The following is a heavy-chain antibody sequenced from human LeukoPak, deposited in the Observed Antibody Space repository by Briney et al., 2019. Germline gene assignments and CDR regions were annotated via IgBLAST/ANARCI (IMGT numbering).Heavy chain of an antibody. CDR2: MYYSGSA. V-gene: IGHV4-59*01. Sequence: PSETLSLTCTVSGGSISGYYWSWIRQPPGKGLEWIGYMYYSGSANYNPSLKSRVTISVDTSKNQFSLKLSSATAADTAVYYCARVPISLIRGGWYFDVWGRGTLVAVSS. CDR1: GGSISGYY. CDR3: ARVPISLIRGGWYFDV. D-gene: IGHD3-10*01. J-gene: IGHJ2*01.